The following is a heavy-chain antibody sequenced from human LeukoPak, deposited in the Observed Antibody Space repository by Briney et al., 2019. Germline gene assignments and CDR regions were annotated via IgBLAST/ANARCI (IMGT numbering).Heavy chain of an antibody. CDR2: INPSGGTT. CDR1: GYTFTSYS. CDR3: ARDCGGDCYSFDY. V-gene: IGHV1-46*01. D-gene: IGHD2-21*02. Sequence: GASVKVSCKASGYTFTSYSVHWVRQAPGQGLEWMGIINPSGGTTTYAQKFQGRVTMTRDMSTSTVYMELNSLRSDDTAVYYCARDCGGDCYSFDYWGQGTLVTVSS. J-gene: IGHJ4*02.